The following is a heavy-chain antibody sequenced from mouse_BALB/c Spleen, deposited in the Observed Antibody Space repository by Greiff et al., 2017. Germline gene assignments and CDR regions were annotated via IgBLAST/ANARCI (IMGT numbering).Heavy chain of an antibody. CDR3: ARVPYYDYDWYFDV. D-gene: IGHD2-4*01. Sequence: EVQLMESGGGLVQPGGSLRLSCATSGFTFTDYYMSWVRQPPGKALEWLGFIRNKANGYTTEYSASVKGRFTISRDNSQSILYLQMNTLRAEDSATYYCARVPYYDYDWYFDVWGAGTTVTVAS. J-gene: IGHJ1*01. CDR2: IRNKANGYTT. CDR1: GFTFTDYY. V-gene: IGHV7-3*02.